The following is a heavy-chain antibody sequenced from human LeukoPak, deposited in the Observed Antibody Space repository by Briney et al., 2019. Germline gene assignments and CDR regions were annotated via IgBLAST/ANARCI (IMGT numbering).Heavy chain of an antibody. CDR2: ITATSSST. J-gene: IGHJ4*02. CDR1: GGSISSSSYY. CDR3: AKLFESGTYNNFFHY. Sequence: ETLSLTCAVSGGSISSSSYYWDWIRQAPGKGLEWVSAITATSSSTHDADSVQGRFTISRDNSKNTLYLQMNSLRPEDTAIYYCAKLFESGTYNNFFHYWGQGTLVTVFS. V-gene: IGHV3-23*01. D-gene: IGHD3-10*01.